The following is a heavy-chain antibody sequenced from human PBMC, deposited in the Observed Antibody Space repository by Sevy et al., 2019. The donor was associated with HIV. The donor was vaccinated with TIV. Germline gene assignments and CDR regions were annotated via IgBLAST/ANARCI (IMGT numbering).Heavy chain of an antibody. Sequence: GGSLRLSCAASGFTFSNAWMSWVRQAPGKGLEWVGRIKSKTDGGTTDYAAPVKGRFTISRDDSKNMQYLQMNSPKTEDTAVDDCTTNDITMIVVSYYFDYWGQGTLVTVSS. V-gene: IGHV3-15*01. D-gene: IGHD3-22*01. CDR1: GFTFSNAW. CDR3: TTNDITMIVVSYYFDY. J-gene: IGHJ4*02. CDR2: IKSKTDGGTT.